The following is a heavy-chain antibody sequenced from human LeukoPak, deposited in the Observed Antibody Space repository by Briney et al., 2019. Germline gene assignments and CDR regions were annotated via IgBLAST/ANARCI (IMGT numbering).Heavy chain of an antibody. Sequence: PSGTLSLTCSVSGGSITTDYWSWIRQPPGKGLEYIGYISYSGNTNYNPSLKSRVTISADTSKNQFSLNLYSMTAADTAVYYCARILTIFGVVSKFDYWGQGALVTVSS. CDR1: GGSITTDY. CDR2: ISYSGNT. V-gene: IGHV4-59*01. J-gene: IGHJ4*02. CDR3: ARILTIFGVVSKFDY. D-gene: IGHD3-3*01.